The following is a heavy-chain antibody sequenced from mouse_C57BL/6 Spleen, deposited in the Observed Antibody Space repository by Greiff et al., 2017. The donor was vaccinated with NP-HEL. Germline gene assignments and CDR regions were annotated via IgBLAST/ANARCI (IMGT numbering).Heavy chain of an antibody. CDR1: GYTFTSYW. CDR3: ARFPYYYGSSYRGYFDY. J-gene: IGHJ2*01. CDR2: IYPGSGST. Sequence: QVQLKQPGAELVKPGASVKMSCKASGYTFTSYWITWVKQRPGQGLEWIGDIYPGSGSTNYNEKFKSKATLTVDTSSSTAYMQLSSLTSEDSAVYYCARFPYYYGSSYRGYFDYWGQGTTLTVSS. D-gene: IGHD1-1*01. V-gene: IGHV1-55*01.